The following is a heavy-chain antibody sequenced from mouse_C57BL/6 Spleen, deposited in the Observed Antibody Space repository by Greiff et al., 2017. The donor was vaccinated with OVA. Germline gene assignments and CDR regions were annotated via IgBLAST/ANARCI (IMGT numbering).Heavy chain of an antibody. V-gene: IGHV1-69*01. CDR1: GYTFTSYW. D-gene: IGHD3-2*02. CDR3: ARSSSGYGSWFAY. J-gene: IGHJ3*01. CDR2: IDPSDSYT. Sequence: QVQLQQSGAELVMPGASVKLSCTASGYTFTSYWMHWVKQRPGQGLEWIGEIDPSDSYTNYNPKFKGKSTLTVDKSSSTAYMQLSSLTSEDSAVYYGARSSSGYGSWFAYWGQGTLVTVSA.